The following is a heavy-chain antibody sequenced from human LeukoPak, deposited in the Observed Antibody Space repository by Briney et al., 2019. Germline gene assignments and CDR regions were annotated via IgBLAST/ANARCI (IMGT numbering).Heavy chain of an antibody. V-gene: IGHV4-4*02. CDR3: ARHGKAGYCSSTSCPGFDY. D-gene: IGHD2-2*01. J-gene: IGHJ4*02. CDR1: GGSISSSNW. CDR2: INHSGSS. Sequence: SETLSLTCAVSGGSISSSNWWSWVRQPPGKGLEWIGEINHSGSSNYNPSLKSRVTISVDTSKNHFSLKLSSVTAADTAVYYCARHGKAGYCSSTSCPGFDYWGQGTLVTVSS.